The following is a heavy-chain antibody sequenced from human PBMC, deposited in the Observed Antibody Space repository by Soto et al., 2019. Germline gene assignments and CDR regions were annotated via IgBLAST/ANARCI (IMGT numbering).Heavy chain of an antibody. V-gene: IGHV4-34*01. D-gene: IGHD4-17*01. J-gene: IGHJ4*02. CDR2: INHSGST. Sequence: QVQLQQWGAGLLKPSETLSLTCAVYGGSFSGYYWSWIRQPPGKGLEWIGEINHSGSTNYNPSLKSRVTISVDTSKNQFSLKLSSVTAADTAVYYCARNWTTVVTRGFDYWGQGTLVTVSS. CDR1: GGSFSGYY. CDR3: ARNWTTVVTRGFDY.